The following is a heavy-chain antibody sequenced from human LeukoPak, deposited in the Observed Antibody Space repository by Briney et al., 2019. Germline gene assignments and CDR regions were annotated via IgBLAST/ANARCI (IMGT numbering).Heavy chain of an antibody. Sequence: SETLSLTCTVSGGSISSGGYYWSWIRQPPGKGLEWIGYIYHSGSTYYNPSLKSRVTISVDRSKNQFSLKLSSVTAADTAVYYCARRFLEWFGSFDIWGQGTMVTVSS. V-gene: IGHV4-30-2*01. CDR2: IYHSGST. CDR1: GGSISSGGYY. D-gene: IGHD3-3*01. J-gene: IGHJ3*02. CDR3: ARRFLEWFGSFDI.